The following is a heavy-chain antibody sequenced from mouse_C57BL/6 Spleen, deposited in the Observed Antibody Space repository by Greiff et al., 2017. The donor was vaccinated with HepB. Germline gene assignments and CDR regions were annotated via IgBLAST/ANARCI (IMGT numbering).Heavy chain of an antibody. V-gene: IGHV1-81*01. J-gene: IGHJ4*01. Sequence: QVQLQQSGAELARPGASVKLSCKASGYTFTSYGISWVKQRTEQGLEWIGEIYPRSGNTYYNEKFKGKATLTADKSSSTAYMELRSLTSEDSAVYFCARYYGSSYPYYAMDYWGQGTSVTVSS. CDR1: GYTFTSYG. CDR3: ARYYGSSYPYYAMDY. CDR2: IYPRSGNT. D-gene: IGHD1-1*01.